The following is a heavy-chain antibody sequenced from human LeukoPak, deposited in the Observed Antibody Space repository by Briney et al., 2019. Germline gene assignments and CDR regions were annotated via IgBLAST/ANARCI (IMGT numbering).Heavy chain of an antibody. CDR3: ARITYCSGGSCYENNWFDP. J-gene: IGHJ5*02. CDR2: VNPNSGDT. CDR1: GYTFTGYY. V-gene: IGHV1-2*02. Sequence: WASVKVSCKASGYTFTGYYLHWVRQAPGQGLEWMGCVNPNSGDTNYAQKLQGRVTMTTDTSTSTAYMELRSLRSDDTAVYYCARITYCSGGSCYENNWFDPWGQGTLVTVSS. D-gene: IGHD2-15*01.